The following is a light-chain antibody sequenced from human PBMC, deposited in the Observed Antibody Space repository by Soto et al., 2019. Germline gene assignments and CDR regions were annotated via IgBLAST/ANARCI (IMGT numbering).Light chain of an antibody. CDR1: SSNIGAGYD. J-gene: IGLJ3*02. CDR2: GNT. V-gene: IGLV1-40*01. CDR3: QSYDSSLRESGV. Sequence: QSVLTQPPSVSGAPGQRVTISCTGSSSNIGAGYDVYWYQQFPGTAPKLLIYGNTNRPSGVPDRFSGSKSGTAASLAITGLQAEDEADYYCQSYDSSLRESGVFGGGTQLTVL.